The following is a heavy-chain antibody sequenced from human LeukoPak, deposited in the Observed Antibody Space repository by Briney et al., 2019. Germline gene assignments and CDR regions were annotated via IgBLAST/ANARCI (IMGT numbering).Heavy chain of an antibody. CDR2: VRYDGSSK. V-gene: IGHV3-30*02. D-gene: IGHD3-10*01. CDR3: AKDGTMVRGVTYFDY. CDR1: GFSFSGYG. J-gene: IGHJ4*02. Sequence: GGSLRLSCAASGFSFSGYGMHWVRQAPGKGLGWVAFVRYDGSSKYYVDSVKGRFTISRDNSKNTLYLQMNSLRAEDTAVYYCAKDGTMVRGVTYFDYWGQGTLVTVSS.